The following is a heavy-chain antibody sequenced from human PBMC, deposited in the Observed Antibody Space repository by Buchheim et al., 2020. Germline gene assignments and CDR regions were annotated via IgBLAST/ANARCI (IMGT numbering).Heavy chain of an antibody. D-gene: IGHD3-9*01. CDR2: IYPGDSEI. CDR1: GYSFTAYW. CDR3: ARTPGFSQSFDV. J-gene: IGHJ3*01. V-gene: IGHV5-51*01. Sequence: EVQLVQSGAEVKKPGEPLKISCKGSGYSFTAYWIGWVRQTPEKGFEWMGIIYPGDSEIRYSASFQGQVIISADRSINTAYLQWSTLKASDTAMYYCARTPGFSQSFDVWGQGT.